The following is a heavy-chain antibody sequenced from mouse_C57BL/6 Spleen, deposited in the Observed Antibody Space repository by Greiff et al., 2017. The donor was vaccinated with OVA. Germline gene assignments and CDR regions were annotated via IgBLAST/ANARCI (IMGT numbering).Heavy chain of an antibody. V-gene: IGHV1-69*01. J-gene: IGHJ3*01. CDR2: IDPSDSYT. D-gene: IGHD1-1*01. Sequence: QVQLQQPGAELVMPGASVKLSCKASGYTFTSYWMHWVKQRPGQGLEWIGEIDPSDSYTNYNQKFKGKSTLTVDKSSSTAYMQLSSLTSEDSAVYYCGRIYYYGSPWFAYWGQGTLVTVSA. CDR1: GYTFTSYW. CDR3: GRIYYYGSPWFAY.